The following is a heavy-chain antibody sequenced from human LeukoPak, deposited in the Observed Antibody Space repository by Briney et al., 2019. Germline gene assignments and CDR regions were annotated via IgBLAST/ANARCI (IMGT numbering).Heavy chain of an antibody. D-gene: IGHD3-22*01. Sequence: ASVKVSFTASGGTFSSYAISWLRQAPGQALEWMGRIIPILGIANYAQKFQGRVTITADKSTSTAYMELSSLRSEDTAVYYCAREGYYYDSSGYSPYYFDYWGQGTLVTVSS. V-gene: IGHV1-69*04. CDR3: AREGYYYDSSGYSPYYFDY. CDR2: IIPILGIA. J-gene: IGHJ4*02. CDR1: GGTFSSYA.